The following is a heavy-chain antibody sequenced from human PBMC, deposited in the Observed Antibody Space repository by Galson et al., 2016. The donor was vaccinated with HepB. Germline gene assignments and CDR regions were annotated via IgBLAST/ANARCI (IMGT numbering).Heavy chain of an antibody. D-gene: IGHD2-15*01. Sequence: SLRLSCAASGFSFSGHYMDWVRQAPGKGLEWVGRISLQPHSYSTEYAASVKGRFTISRDDSKTAQYLQMDSLRTEDTAVYYCTLGYHCSGPSCYRTFDYWGQGALVTVSS. CDR2: ISLQPHSYST. J-gene: IGHJ4*02. CDR1: GFSFSGHY. V-gene: IGHV3-72*01. CDR3: TLGYHCSGPSCYRTFDY.